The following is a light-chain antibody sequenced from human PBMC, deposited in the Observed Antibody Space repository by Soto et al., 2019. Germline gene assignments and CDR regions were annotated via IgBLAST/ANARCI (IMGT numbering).Light chain of an antibody. V-gene: IGKV3-15*01. CDR2: GAS. CDR3: HQYYKWPHT. Sequence: DRVLTPSPATLSVSPGERATLSCRASQSIRSYLAWYQQKPGQAPRLLMYGASTRAPGVPARFSGSGSGTEFTLTISSLQSEDFAVYYCHQYYKWPHTLGQGTKVDI. J-gene: IGKJ1*01. CDR1: QSIRSY.